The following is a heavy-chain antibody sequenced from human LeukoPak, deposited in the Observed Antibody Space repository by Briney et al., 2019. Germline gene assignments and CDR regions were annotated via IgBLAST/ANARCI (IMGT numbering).Heavy chain of an antibody. D-gene: IGHD6-19*01. J-gene: IGHJ5*02. CDR3: AGSYSSGWHRP. CDR1: GGSFSGYY. CDR2: INHSGST. Sequence: SETLSLTCAVYGGSFSGYYWSWIRQPPGKGLEWIGEINHSGSTNYNPSLKSRVTISVDTSKNQFSLKLSSVTAADTAVYYCAGSYSSGWHRPWGQGTLVTVSS. V-gene: IGHV4-34*01.